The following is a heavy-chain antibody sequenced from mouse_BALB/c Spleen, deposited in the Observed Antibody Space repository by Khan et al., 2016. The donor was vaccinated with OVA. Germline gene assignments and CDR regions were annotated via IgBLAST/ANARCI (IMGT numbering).Heavy chain of an antibody. CDR2: IDPDNGDT. CDR1: GFNIKDYY. V-gene: IGHV14-4*02. Sequence: VQLQQSGAELVRSGASVKLSCTASGFNIKDYYMHWVKQRPEQGLEWIGWIDPDNGDTEYAPKFQGKATMTADTSSNTAYLQLSSLTSEDTAVYYCKRIRPAGFAYWGQGTLVTVSA. CDR3: KRIRPAGFAY. J-gene: IGHJ3*01.